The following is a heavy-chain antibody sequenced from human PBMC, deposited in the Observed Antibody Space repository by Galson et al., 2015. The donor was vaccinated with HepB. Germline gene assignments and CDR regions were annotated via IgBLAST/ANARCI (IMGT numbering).Heavy chain of an antibody. Sequence: SLRLSCAASGFTVSGSYMSWVRQAPGKGLEWVSVFHSDGDSDYADSVKGRFTISRDNSKNTLYLQMNSLRAEDTAVYYCARPAPVRFGDSLSRGPSYYYAMDVWGQGTTVTVSS. D-gene: IGHD3-10*01. J-gene: IGHJ6*02. CDR3: ARPAPVRFGDSLSRGPSYYYAMDV. CDR1: GFTVSGSY. CDR2: FHSDGDS. V-gene: IGHV3-53*01.